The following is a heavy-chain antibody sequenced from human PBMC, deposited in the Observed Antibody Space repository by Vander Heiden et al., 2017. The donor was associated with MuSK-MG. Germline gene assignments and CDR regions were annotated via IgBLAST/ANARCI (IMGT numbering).Heavy chain of an antibody. Sequence: QVQLVQSGAEVKKPGSSVKVSCKASGGPFSSYAISWVRQAPGQGLEWMGGIIPIFGTANYAQKFQGRVTITADKSTSTAYMELSSLRSEDTAVYYCARGLVVAATPYYYYMDVWGKGTTVTVSS. CDR3: ARGLVVAATPYYYYMDV. CDR2: IIPIFGTA. D-gene: IGHD2-15*01. V-gene: IGHV1-69*06. CDR1: GGPFSSYA. J-gene: IGHJ6*03.